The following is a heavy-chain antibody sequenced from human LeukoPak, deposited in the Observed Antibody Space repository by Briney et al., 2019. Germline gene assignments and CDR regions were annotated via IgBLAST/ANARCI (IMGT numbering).Heavy chain of an antibody. Sequence: GGSLRLSCAASGFTFDEYIMHWVRQAPGKGLEWVANIKQDGSEKFYVDSVKGRFTISRDNAKNSLYLQMDSLRAEDTAVYYCTRDFSLSSGWYSFIDYWGQGTLVTVSS. CDR1: GFTFDEYI. CDR2: IKQDGSEK. D-gene: IGHD6-19*01. V-gene: IGHV3-7*01. J-gene: IGHJ4*02. CDR3: TRDFSLSSGWYSFIDY.